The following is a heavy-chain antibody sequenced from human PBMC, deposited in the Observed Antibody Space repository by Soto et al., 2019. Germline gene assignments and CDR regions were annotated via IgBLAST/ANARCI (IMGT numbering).Heavy chain of an antibody. CDR2: ISSSSSYI. D-gene: IGHD3-22*01. V-gene: IGHV3-21*01. CDR3: ARGPPYYYDSSGYDYYGMDV. Sequence: EVQLVESGGGLVKPGGSLRLSCAASGFTFSSYSMNWVRQAPGKGLEWVSSISSSSSYIYYADSVKGRFTISRDNAKNSLYLQMNSLRAEDTAVYYCARGPPYYYDSSGYDYYGMDVWGQGTTVTVSS. CDR1: GFTFSSYS. J-gene: IGHJ6*02.